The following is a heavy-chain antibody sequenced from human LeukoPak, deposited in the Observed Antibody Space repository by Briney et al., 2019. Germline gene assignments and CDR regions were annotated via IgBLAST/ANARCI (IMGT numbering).Heavy chain of an antibody. CDR3: ARVPSYYGSSDNWFDP. CDR2: IIPIFGIA. V-gene: IGHV1-69*04. CDR1: GGTFSSYA. Sequence: ASVKVSCKASGGTFSSYAISWVRQAPGQGLEWMGRIIPIFGIANYAQKFQGRVTITADKSTSTAYMELSSLRSEDTAVYYCARVPSYYGSSDNWFDPWGQGTLVTVSS. J-gene: IGHJ5*02. D-gene: IGHD3-22*01.